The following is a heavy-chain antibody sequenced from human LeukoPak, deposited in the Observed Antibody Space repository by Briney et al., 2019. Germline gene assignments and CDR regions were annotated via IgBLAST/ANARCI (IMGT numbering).Heavy chain of an antibody. CDR2: IKQDGSEK. V-gene: IGHV3-7*01. CDR3: ARQYTYAYEEFDY. D-gene: IGHD5-18*01. J-gene: IGHJ4*02. CDR1: GFTFTSYC. Sequence: GGSLRLSFAASGFTFTSYCMNWVRQAPGRGLEWVAYIKQDGSEKSYVDSVKGRFTISRDNAKNSLYLQMNSLRAEDTAVYYCARQYTYAYEEFDYWGQGTLVTVSS.